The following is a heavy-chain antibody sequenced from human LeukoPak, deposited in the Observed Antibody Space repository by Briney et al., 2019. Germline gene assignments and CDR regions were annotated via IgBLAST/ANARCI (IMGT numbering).Heavy chain of an antibody. CDR1: GGSFSGYY. Sequence: KSSETLSLTCGVYGGSFSGYYWTWIRQPPGKGLEWIGEINHIGNTNYNPSLKSRVTMSVDTSKNQFSLKLSSVPAADTAVYYCAREAGYSYGTYYSYYYMDVWDKGTTVTVSS. D-gene: IGHD5-18*01. CDR3: AREAGYSYGTYYSYYYMDV. V-gene: IGHV4-34*01. J-gene: IGHJ6*03. CDR2: INHIGNT.